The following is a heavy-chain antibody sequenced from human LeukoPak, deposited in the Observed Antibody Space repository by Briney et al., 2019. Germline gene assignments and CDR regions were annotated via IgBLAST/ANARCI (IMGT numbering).Heavy chain of an antibody. CDR3: ARVESIAARPFDY. J-gene: IGHJ4*02. D-gene: IGHD6-6*01. CDR2: IKQDGSEK. Sequence: PGGSLRLSCAASGFTFSSYAMSWVRQAPGKGLEWVANIKQDGSEKNYVDSVKGRFTISRDNAKNSQYLQMNSLRAEDTAVYYCARVESIAARPFDYWGQGTLVTVSS. V-gene: IGHV3-7*01. CDR1: GFTFSSYA.